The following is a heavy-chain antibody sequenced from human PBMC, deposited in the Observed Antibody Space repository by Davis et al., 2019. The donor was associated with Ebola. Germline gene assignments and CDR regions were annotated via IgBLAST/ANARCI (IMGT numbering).Heavy chain of an antibody. V-gene: IGHV3-69-1*01. J-gene: IGHJ4*02. CDR1: GFSFDSYV. D-gene: IGHD6-19*01. Sequence: PGGPLRLPCAASGFSFDSYVMHWVRQAPGKGLEWVSSINAGGTVFTADSVKGRFAISRDSASNSLFLQMNSLRDEDTAVYYCAATTQSAYNIGSGGCWGQGTLVTVSS. CDR2: INAGGTV. CDR3: AATTQSAYNIGSGGC.